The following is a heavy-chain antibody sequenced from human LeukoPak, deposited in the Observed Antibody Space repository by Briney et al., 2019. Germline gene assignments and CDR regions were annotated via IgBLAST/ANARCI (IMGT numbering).Heavy chain of an antibody. Sequence: HPGGSLRLSCAASGFTFSSYWMSWVRQAPGKGLEWVANIKQDGSEKYYVDSVKGRFTISRDNAKNSVYMQMNSLRAEDTAVYSCARQRRYCSGDSRYQRTFDFWGQGTLVTVSS. CDR2: IKQDGSEK. V-gene: IGHV3-7*01. CDR3: ARQRRYCSGDSRYQRTFDF. CDR1: GFTFSSYW. D-gene: IGHD2-15*01. J-gene: IGHJ4*02.